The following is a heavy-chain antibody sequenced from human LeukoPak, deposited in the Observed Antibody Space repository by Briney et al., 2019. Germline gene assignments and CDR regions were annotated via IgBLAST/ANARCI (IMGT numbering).Heavy chain of an antibody. Sequence: GASVKVSCKASGYTFTGYYMHWVRQAPGQGLKWMGWINPNSGGTNYAQKFQGRVTTTRDTSISTAYMELSRLRSDDTAVYYCARWYSSSCLDYWGQGTLVTVSS. CDR1: GYTFTGYY. CDR2: INPNSGGT. D-gene: IGHD6-13*01. CDR3: ARWYSSSCLDY. V-gene: IGHV1-2*02. J-gene: IGHJ4*02.